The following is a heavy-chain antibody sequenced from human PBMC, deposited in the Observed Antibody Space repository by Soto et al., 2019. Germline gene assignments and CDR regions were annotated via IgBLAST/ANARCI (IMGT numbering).Heavy chain of an antibody. V-gene: IGHV1-8*01. CDR2: MNPNSGNT. D-gene: IGHD3-3*01. CDR3: ACQGVWRGYYWSYYYYGLEG. J-gene: IGHJ6*02. CDR1: GYTFTSYD. Sequence: ASVKVSCKASGYTFTSYDINWVRQATGQGLEWMGWMNPNSGNTGYAQKFQGRVTMTRNTSISTAYMELSSLRSEDTAVYDCACQGVWRGYYWSYYYYGLEGWGQGTTVAV.